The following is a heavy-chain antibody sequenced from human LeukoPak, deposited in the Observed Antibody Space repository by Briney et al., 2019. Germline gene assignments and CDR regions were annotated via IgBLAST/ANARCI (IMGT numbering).Heavy chain of an antibody. CDR3: ARDNGRYCTNGVCYLPGAFDI. CDR2: IYFSGAT. V-gene: IGHV4-39*07. D-gene: IGHD2-8*01. Sequence: PSETLSLTCTVSGGSISTSNYFWGWIRQTPEKGLEWIGNIYFSGATYYNPSLKSRVTISVDTSKNQFSLKLSSVTAADTAVYYCARDNGRYCTNGVCYLPGAFDIWGQGTMVTVSS. J-gene: IGHJ3*02. CDR1: GGSISTSNYF.